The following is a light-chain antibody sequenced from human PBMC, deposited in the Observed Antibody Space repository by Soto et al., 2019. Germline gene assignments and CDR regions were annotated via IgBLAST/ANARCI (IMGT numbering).Light chain of an antibody. V-gene: IGKV1-39*01. CDR1: HGINSY. CDR2: AAS. Sequence: IQMTQSPSSLSASVGDRVTITCRANHGINSYLNWYQQKPEKAPKLLIYAASSLQSGVPSRFSGSGSGTDFTLTISSLQPEDSATYYCQQSYSTPRTFGQGTKVDIK. J-gene: IGKJ1*01. CDR3: QQSYSTPRT.